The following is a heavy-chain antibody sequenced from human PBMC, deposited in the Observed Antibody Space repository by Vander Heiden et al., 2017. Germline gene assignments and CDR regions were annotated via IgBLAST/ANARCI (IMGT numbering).Heavy chain of an antibody. J-gene: IGHJ4*02. CDR1: GFTFSGSA. V-gene: IGHV3-73*02. CDR2: IRSKANSYAT. D-gene: IGHD2-15*01. Sequence: EAQLVESGGGLVQPGGSLKLSCAASGFTFSGSAMHWVRQASGKGLEWVGRIRSKANSYATAYAASVKGRFTISRDDSKNTAYLQMNSLKTEDTAVYYCTIGAIFDYWGQGTLVTVSS. CDR3: TIGAIFDY.